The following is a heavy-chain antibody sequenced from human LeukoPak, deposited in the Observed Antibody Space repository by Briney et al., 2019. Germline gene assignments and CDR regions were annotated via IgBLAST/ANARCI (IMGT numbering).Heavy chain of an antibody. J-gene: IGHJ4*02. V-gene: IGHV4-31*03. CDR3: ARESTGIGSSGYLDY. D-gene: IGHD3-22*01. Sequence: SETLSLTCTVSGGSISSGGYYWSWIRQHPGKGLEWIGYIYYSGSTYYNPSLKSRVTISVDTSKNQFSLKLSSVTAADTAVYYCARESTGIGSSGYLDYWGQGTLVTVSS. CDR1: GGSISSGGYY. CDR2: IYYSGST.